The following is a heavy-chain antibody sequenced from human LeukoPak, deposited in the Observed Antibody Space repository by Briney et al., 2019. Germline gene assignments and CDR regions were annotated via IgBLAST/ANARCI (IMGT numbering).Heavy chain of an antibody. D-gene: IGHD3-22*01. CDR2: IKQDVSDK. J-gene: IGHJ4*02. V-gene: IGHV3-7*01. CDR1: GFTFSSDW. CDR3: ARDSRTAAYYYDSSGSQ. Sequence: GGXXRLSCAPSGFTFSSDWMSWVRQAQGKGMEGVANIKQDVSDKYYFGSVKGRFTISIDNAKNSLYLQMNSLRAEDTAVYYCARDSRTAAYYYDSSGSQWGQGTLVTVSS.